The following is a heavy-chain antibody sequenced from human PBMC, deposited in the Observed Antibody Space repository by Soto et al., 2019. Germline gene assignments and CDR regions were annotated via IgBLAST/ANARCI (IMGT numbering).Heavy chain of an antibody. CDR3: AKPMAPTPPSPPNTGMKFPYGMDV. Sequence: PGGSLRLSCAASGFTFSSYAMRRVRQAPGKGLERVSTIRESGGTTYYADSVKGRLTTSRDNSKNTLYMQMNSLRAEDTAVYYCAKPMAPTPPSPPNTGMKFPYGMDVWAQGTTVNVSS. CDR2: IRESGGTT. D-gene: IGHD2-21*01. V-gene: IGHV3-23*01. CDR1: GFTFSSYA. J-gene: IGHJ6*02.